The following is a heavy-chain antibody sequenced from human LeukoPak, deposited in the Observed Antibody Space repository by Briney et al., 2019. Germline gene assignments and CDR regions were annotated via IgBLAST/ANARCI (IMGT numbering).Heavy chain of an antibody. D-gene: IGHD3-22*01. CDR1: GFTVSSNF. Sequence: GGSLRLSCAASGFTVSSNFMSWVRQAPGKGLECVSVIYSRGGTYYADSVQGRFTISRVASKNTLFLQMNSLRADNTAVYYCARKTDSSGSGDYWGQGTLVTVSS. V-gene: IGHV3-53*01. CDR3: ARKTDSSGSGDY. CDR2: IYSRGGT. J-gene: IGHJ4*02.